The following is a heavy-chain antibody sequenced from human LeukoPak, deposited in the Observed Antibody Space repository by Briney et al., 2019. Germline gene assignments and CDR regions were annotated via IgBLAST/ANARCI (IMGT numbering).Heavy chain of an antibody. CDR3: ARDLAAAGYAFDG. CDR1: AFTFSSYE. CDR2: ISSGGSTI. V-gene: IGHV3-48*03. D-gene: IGHD6-25*01. J-gene: IGHJ3*01. Sequence: GGSLRLSCAASAFTFSSYEMSWVRQAPGKGLEWVSYISSGGSTIYYADSVKGRFTISRDNAKNSLYLRMNSLRAEDTAVYYCARDLAAAGYAFDGWGQGTMV.